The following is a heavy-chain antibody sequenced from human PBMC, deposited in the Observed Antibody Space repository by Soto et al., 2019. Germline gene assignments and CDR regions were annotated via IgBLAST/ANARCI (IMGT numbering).Heavy chain of an antibody. J-gene: IGHJ5*02. CDR3: ARAAYGDYGSLNWFDP. D-gene: IGHD4-17*01. CDR1: GGSISSSGYY. Sequence: QVQLQESGPGLVKPSQTLSLTCTVSGGSISSSGYYWSRIRQHPEKGLEWIGNIYYSGGTYYNPSLKSRLTISIDTSINQSSLKLSSVTAADTAIYYWARAAYGDYGSLNWFDPWGQGTLVTVSS. V-gene: IGHV4-31*03. CDR2: IYYSGGT.